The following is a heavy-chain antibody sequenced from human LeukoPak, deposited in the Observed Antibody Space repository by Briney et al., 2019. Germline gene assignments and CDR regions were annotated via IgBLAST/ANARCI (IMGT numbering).Heavy chain of an antibody. V-gene: IGHV4-59*01. CDR2: IYYSGST. J-gene: IGHJ3*02. D-gene: IGHD3-9*01. Sequence: PSETLSLTCTVSGGSISSYYWSWIRQPPGKGLEGIGYIYYSGSTNYNPSLKSRVTISVDTSKNQFSLKLSSVTAADTAVYYCARDLQHYDILTGYSPGAFDIWGQGTMVTVSS. CDR3: ARDLQHYDILTGYSPGAFDI. CDR1: GGSISSYY.